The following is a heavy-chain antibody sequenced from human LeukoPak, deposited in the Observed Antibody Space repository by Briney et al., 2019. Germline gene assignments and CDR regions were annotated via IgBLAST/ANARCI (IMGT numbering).Heavy chain of an antibody. V-gene: IGHV4-59*01. CDR3: ARDLSYYGSGKSSYGMDV. D-gene: IGHD3-10*01. Sequence: SETLSLTCTVSGGSSSSYCWSWIRQPPGKGLEWIGYIYYSGSTNYNPSLKSRVTISVDTSKNQFSLKMSSVTAADTAVYYCARDLSYYGSGKSSYGMDVWGQGTTVTVSS. CDR1: GGSSSSYC. CDR2: IYYSGST. J-gene: IGHJ6*02.